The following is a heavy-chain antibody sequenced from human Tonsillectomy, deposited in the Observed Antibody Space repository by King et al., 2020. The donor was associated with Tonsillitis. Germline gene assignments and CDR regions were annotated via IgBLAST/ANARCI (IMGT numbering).Heavy chain of an antibody. CDR3: AREGGYIVGATTGFDY. Sequence: VQLVESGGGLIQPGGSLRLSCAASGFTVSSNYMSWVRQAPGKGLEWVSVIYSGGSTYYADSVKGRFTISRDNSKNTLYLQMNSLRAEDTAVYYCAREGGYIVGATTGFDYWGQGTLGTVSS. J-gene: IGHJ4*02. D-gene: IGHD1-26*01. CDR1: GFTVSSNY. V-gene: IGHV3-53*01. CDR2: IYSGGST.